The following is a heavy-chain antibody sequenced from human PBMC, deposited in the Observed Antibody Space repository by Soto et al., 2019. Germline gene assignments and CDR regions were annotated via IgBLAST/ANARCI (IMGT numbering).Heavy chain of an antibody. Sequence: SQTLSLTCAISGDSVSSNSATWNWIRQSPSRGLEWLGRTYYRSKWYNDYAVSVKSRITISPDTSKNQFSLQLNSVTPEDTAVYYCARDRSAYSSGWYPIVDYWGQGTLVTVSS. J-gene: IGHJ4*02. CDR3: ARDRSAYSSGWYPIVDY. CDR2: TYYRSKWYN. V-gene: IGHV6-1*01. CDR1: GDSVSSNSAT. D-gene: IGHD6-19*01.